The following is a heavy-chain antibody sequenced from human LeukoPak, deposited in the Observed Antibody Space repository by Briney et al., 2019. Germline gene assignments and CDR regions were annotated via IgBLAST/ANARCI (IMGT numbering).Heavy chain of an antibody. J-gene: IGHJ6*03. CDR1: GGSISSSNW. V-gene: IGHV4-4*02. Sequence: PSGTLSLTCAVSGGSISSSNWWSWVRQPPGKGLEWIGRIYTSGSTNYNPSLKSRVTISVDTSKNQFSLKLSSVTAADTAVYYCARDPPDCSSTSRCGNYYYYMDVWGKGTTVTVSS. CDR2: IYTSGST. CDR3: ARDPPDCSSTSRCGNYYYYMDV. D-gene: IGHD2-2*01.